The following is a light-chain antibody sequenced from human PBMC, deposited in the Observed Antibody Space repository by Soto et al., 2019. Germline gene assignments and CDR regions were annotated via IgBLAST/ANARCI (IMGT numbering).Light chain of an antibody. V-gene: IGLV2-8*01. CDR2: EVS. J-gene: IGLJ2*01. Sequence: QSALTQPPSASGSPGQAVTISCTVTSSDVGGYNYVSWYQQHPGKAPKLMIYEVSKRPSGVPDRFSGSKSGNTASLTVSGRQAEDEADYYCSSYAGSNKVVFGGGTKLTV. CDR1: SSDVGGYNY. CDR3: SSYAGSNKVV.